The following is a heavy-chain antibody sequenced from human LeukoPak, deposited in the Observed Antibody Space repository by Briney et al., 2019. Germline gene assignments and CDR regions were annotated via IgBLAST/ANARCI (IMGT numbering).Heavy chain of an antibody. CDR3: AREDSSGWNY. J-gene: IGHJ4*02. V-gene: IGHV1-2*02. CDR1: GYTFTGYY. Sequence: ASVTVSCKASGYTFTGYYMHWVRQAPGQGLEWMGWINPNSGGTNYAQKFQGRVTMTRDTSISTAYMELSSLRSEDTAVYYCAREDSSGWNYWGQGTLVTVSS. CDR2: INPNSGGT. D-gene: IGHD6-19*01.